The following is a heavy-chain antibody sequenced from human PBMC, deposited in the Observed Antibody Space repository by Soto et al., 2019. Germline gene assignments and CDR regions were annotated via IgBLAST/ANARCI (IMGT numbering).Heavy chain of an antibody. V-gene: IGHV4-39*01. CDR2: IYYSGST. J-gene: IGHJ5*02. D-gene: IGHD2-21*02. Sequence: SETLSLTCSVYGCSISSSSYFWGWIRQPPGKGLEWIGSIYYSGSTYYNPSLKSRVTVSVDTSKNQFSLKLSSVTAADTAVYYCARHRSDFWFDPWGQGTLVTVS. CDR1: GCSISSSSYF. CDR3: ARHRSDFWFDP.